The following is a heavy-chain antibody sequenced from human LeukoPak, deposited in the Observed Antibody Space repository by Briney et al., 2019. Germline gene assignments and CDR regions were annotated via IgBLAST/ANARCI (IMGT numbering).Heavy chain of an antibody. Sequence: PGGSLRLSCAASGFTFNDYYMSWIRQAPGKGPEWLSYINIGGTNTHYADSVKGRFTISRDNAKKSLYLEMNNLRAEDTAVYYCATDGAGFDTWGQGVLVTVSS. V-gene: IGHV3-11*01. CDR2: INIGGTNT. CDR3: ATDGAGFDT. CDR1: GFTFNDYY. J-gene: IGHJ5*02.